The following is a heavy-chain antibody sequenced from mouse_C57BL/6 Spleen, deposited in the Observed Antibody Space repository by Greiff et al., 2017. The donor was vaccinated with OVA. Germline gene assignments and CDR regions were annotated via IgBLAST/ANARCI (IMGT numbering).Heavy chain of an antibody. D-gene: IGHD2-2*01. CDR1: GYTFTSYW. CDR2: IHPNSGST. J-gene: IGHJ1*03. V-gene: IGHV1-64*01. Sequence: QVQLQQPGAELVKPGASVKLSCKASGYTFTSYWMHWVKQRPGQGLEWIGMIHPNSGSTNYNEKFKSKATLTVDKSSSTAYMQLSSLTSEDSAVYYWARNGYDGGYWYFDVWGTGTTVTVSS. CDR3: ARNGYDGGYWYFDV.